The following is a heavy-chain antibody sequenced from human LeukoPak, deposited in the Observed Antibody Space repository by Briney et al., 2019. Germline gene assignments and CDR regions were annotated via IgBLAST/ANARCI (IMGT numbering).Heavy chain of an antibody. Sequence: GGSLRLSCAASGFTFSSYDMHWVRQATGKGLEWVSAIGSGGDTYYSDSVKGRFTISRENAKSSLYLQMDSLRAGDTAVYYCAKCSRYYDSSGPFDYWGQGTLVTVSS. CDR2: IGSGGDT. J-gene: IGHJ4*02. D-gene: IGHD3-22*01. CDR3: AKCSRYYDSSGPFDY. CDR1: GFTFSSYD. V-gene: IGHV3-13*01.